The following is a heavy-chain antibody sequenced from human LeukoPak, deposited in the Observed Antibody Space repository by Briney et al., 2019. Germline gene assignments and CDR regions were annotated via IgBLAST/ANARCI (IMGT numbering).Heavy chain of an antibody. D-gene: IGHD5-24*01. CDR3: ARVGDGYSVNYFDC. CDR2: ISSTSSTV. CDR1: GFTFSNYN. V-gene: IGHV3-48*02. Sequence: GGSLRLSSAAPGFTFSNYNMNWVPHTPGKGLWWVSYISSTSSTVYYADSVKGRFTVSRDNAKNSLYLQMNSLRDEDTAMFYCARVGDGYSVNYFDCWGQGTLVTVSS. J-gene: IGHJ4*02.